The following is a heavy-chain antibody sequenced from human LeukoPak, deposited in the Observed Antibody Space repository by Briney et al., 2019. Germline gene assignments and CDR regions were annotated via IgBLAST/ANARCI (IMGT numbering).Heavy chain of an antibody. J-gene: IGHJ6*04. V-gene: IGHV3-48*04. CDR3: AELGITMIGGV. Sequence: PGGSLRLSCIVSGFTFNYFGMNWVRQAPGKGLEWVSYISSSGSTIYYADSVKGRFTISRDNAKNSLYLQMNSLRAEDTAVYYCAELGITMIGGVWGKGTTVTISS. D-gene: IGHD3-10*02. CDR2: ISSSGSTI. CDR1: GFTFNYFG.